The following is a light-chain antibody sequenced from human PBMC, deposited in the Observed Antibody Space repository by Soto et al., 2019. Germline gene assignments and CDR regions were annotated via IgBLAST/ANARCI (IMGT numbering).Light chain of an antibody. J-gene: IGKJ1*01. CDR3: QHFGSATGT. Sequence: EIVLTQSPGTLSLSPGERATLSCRASQSVNSDYLAWYQLKPGQAPRLLIYHASNRATGIPDRFTGSGSGTDFTLTINRLEPEDLAVYYCQHFGSATGTFGQGTKVEVK. CDR2: HAS. V-gene: IGKV3-20*01. CDR1: QSVNSDY.